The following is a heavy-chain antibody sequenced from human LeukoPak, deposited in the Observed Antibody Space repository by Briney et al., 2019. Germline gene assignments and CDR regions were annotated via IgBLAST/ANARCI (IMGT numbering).Heavy chain of an antibody. V-gene: IGHV3-30*18. CDR2: ISYDGSNK. CDR1: GFTFSSYG. CDR3: AKPPHGDYEDYFDY. Sequence: PGGSLRLSCAASGFTFSSYGMHWVRQAPGKGLEWVAVISYDGSNKYYADSVKGRFTISRDNSKNTLYLQMNSLRAEDTAVYYCAKPPHGDYEDYFDYWGQGTLVTVSS. D-gene: IGHD4-17*01. J-gene: IGHJ4*02.